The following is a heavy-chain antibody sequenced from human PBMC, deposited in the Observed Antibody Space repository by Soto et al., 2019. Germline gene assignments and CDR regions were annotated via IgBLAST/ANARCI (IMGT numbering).Heavy chain of an antibody. CDR1: GYTFTSYY. V-gene: IGHV1-46*01. J-gene: IGHJ5*02. CDR2: INPSGGST. CDR3: ARDPLPRYSSSWYEGNWFDP. Sequence: ASVKVSCTASGYTFTSYYMHWVRQAPGQGLEWMGIINPSGGSTSYAQKFQGRVTMTRDTSTSTVYMELSSLRSEDTAVYYCARDPLPRYSSSWYEGNWFDPWGQGTLVTVSS. D-gene: IGHD6-13*01.